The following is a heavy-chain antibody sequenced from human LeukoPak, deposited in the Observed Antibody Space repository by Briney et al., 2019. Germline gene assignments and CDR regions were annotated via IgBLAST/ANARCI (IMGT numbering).Heavy chain of an antibody. CDR3: ARMGFPRGVRALRDPIDL. J-gene: IGHJ2*01. CDR2: INHSGST. V-gene: IGHV4-34*01. D-gene: IGHD3-10*01. Sequence: GSLRLSCAASGFTFSSYWMSWIRQPPGKGLEWIGEINHSGSTNYNPSLKSRVTISVDTSKNQFSLKLSSVTAADTAVYYCARMGFPRGVRALRDPIDLWGRGTLVTVSS. CDR1: GFTFSSYW.